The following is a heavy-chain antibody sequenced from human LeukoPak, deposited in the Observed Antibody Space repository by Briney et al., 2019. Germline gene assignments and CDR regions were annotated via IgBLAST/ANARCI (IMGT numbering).Heavy chain of an antibody. J-gene: IGHJ4*02. CDR3: ARVKGPTYSTSDY. CDR1: GYTFPSYF. Sequence: ASVKVSCKASGYTFPSYFMHWVRQAPGQGLEWMGIINPTGGSTTYAQKLQGRVTMTTDTSTSTAYMELRSLRSDDTAVYYCARVKGPTYSTSDYWGQGTLVTVSS. CDR2: INPTGGST. D-gene: IGHD6-6*01. V-gene: IGHV1-46*01.